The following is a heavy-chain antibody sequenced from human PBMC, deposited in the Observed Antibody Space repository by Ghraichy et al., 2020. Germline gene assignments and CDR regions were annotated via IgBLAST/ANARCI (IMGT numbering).Heavy chain of an antibody. CDR2: ISGSGGST. J-gene: IGHJ4*02. CDR1: GFTFSSYA. Sequence: GESLNISCAASGFTFSSYAMSWVRQAPGKGLEWVSAISGSGGSTYYADSVKGRFTISRDNSKNTLYLQMNSLRAEDTAVYYCAKQYMRRPTIVVVVALRGDYFDYWGQGTLVTVSS. CDR3: AKQYMRRPTIVVVVALRGDYFDY. V-gene: IGHV3-23*01. D-gene: IGHD2-15*01.